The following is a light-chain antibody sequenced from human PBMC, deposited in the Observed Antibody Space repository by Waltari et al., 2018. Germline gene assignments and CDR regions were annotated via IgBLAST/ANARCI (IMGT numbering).Light chain of an antibody. CDR2: SAS. V-gene: IGKV3-15*01. CDR3: HQYNSWPPGGT. J-gene: IGKJ1*01. Sequence: EIVMTQSPATLSVSPGERAIFSGRASESVSSNLAWYQHKPGHAPRLLIHSASTRASGIPARFSGSGSGTEFTLTISSLQSEDLAVYYCHQYNSWPPGGTFGQGTKVEIK. CDR1: ESVSSN.